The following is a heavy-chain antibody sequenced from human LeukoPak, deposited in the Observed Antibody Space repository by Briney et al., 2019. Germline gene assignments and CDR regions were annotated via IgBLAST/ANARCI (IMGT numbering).Heavy chain of an antibody. CDR3: AREGITYYYDSSGYYDGYYFDY. CDR1: GFTFSSYE. V-gene: IGHV3-48*02. D-gene: IGHD3-22*01. CDR2: ISSSSSTI. J-gene: IGHJ4*02. Sequence: GGSLRLSCAASGFTFSSYEMNWVRQAPGKGLEWVSYISSSSSTIYYADSVKGRFTISRDNAKNSLYLQMNSLRDEDTAVYYCAREGITYYYDSSGYYDGYYFDYWGQGTLVTVSS.